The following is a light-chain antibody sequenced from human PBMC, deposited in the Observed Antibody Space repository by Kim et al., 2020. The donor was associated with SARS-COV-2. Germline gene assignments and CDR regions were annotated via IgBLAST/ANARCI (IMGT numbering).Light chain of an antibody. Sequence: SALTQPASASGSPGQSITISCTGTSSDVGGYNYVPWYQQHPGKAPKLMIYEVSTRPSGVSNRFSGSKSGNTASLTISGLQAEDEADYYCSSYTTRSSLVFGGGTQLTVL. CDR2: EVS. J-gene: IGLJ3*02. CDR1: SSDVGGYNY. CDR3: SSYTTRSSLV. V-gene: IGLV2-14*01.